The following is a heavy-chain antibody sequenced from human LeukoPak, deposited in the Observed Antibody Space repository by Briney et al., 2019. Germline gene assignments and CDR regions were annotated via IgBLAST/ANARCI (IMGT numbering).Heavy chain of an antibody. Sequence: GGSLRLSCAASGFTFSSYGMHWVRQAPGKGLEWVSYISSSSSTIYYADSVKGRFTISRDNAKNSLYLQMNSLRAEDTAVYYCARVRSYGYISVRAFDYWGQGTLVTVSS. CDR2: ISSSSSTI. V-gene: IGHV3-48*04. CDR1: GFTFSSYG. J-gene: IGHJ4*02. CDR3: ARVRSYGYISVRAFDY. D-gene: IGHD5-18*01.